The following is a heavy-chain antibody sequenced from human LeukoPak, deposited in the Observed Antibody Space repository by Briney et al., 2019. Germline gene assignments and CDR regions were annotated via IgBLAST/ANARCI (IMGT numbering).Heavy chain of an antibody. J-gene: IGHJ4*02. D-gene: IGHD3-22*01. CDR3: ARIRHDSSGYVDY. V-gene: IGHV4-39*07. Sequence: SETLSLTCTVSGGSISSSSYYWGWIRQPPGKGREWIGSIYYSGSAYYNPSPKSRVTISVDTSKNQFSLKLSSVTAADTAVYYCARIRHDSSGYVDYWGQGTLVTVSS. CDR1: GGSISSSSYY. CDR2: IYYSGSA.